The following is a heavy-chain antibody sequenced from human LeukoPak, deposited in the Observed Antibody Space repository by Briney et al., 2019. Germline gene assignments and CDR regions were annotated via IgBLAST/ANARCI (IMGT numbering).Heavy chain of an antibody. CDR1: GFTFSSYW. CDR3: ACYGIAPPY. V-gene: IGHV3-74*01. J-gene: IGHJ4*02. D-gene: IGHD2-15*01. Sequence: GGSLRLSCAASGFTFSSYWMHWVRQAPGKGLVWVSHINNDGGSTSYADSVKGRFTISRDNAKNTLYLQMNSPRTEDTAVYYCACYGIAPPYWGQGTLVTVPS. CDR2: INNDGGST.